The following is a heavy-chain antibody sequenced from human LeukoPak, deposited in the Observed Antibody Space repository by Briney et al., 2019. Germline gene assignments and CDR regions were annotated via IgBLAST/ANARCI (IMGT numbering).Heavy chain of an antibody. V-gene: IGHV3-21*01. CDR3: ARGLGRFRDAFDI. CDR2: ISSSSSYI. J-gene: IGHJ3*02. Sequence: GGSLRLSCAASGFTFSSYSMNWVRQAPGKGLEWVSSISSSSSYIYYADSVKGRFTISRDNAKNSLYLQMNSLRAEDTAVYYCARGLGRFRDAFDIWGQGTMVTVSS. CDR1: GFTFSSYS. D-gene: IGHD3-10*01.